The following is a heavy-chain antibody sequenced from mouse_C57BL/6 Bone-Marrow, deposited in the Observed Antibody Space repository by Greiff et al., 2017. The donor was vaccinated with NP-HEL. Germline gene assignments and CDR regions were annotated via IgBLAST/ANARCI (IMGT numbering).Heavy chain of an antibody. J-gene: IGHJ1*03. V-gene: IGHV1-81*01. CDR2: IYPRSGNT. Sequence: QVQLQQSGAELARPGASVKLSCKASGYTFTSYGISWVKQRTGQGLEWIGEIYPRSGNTYYNEKFKGKATLTADKSSSTAYMELRSLTSEDSAVYFCARERIYYGRSDSWYFDVWGTGTTVTVSS. D-gene: IGHD1-1*01. CDR3: ARERIYYGRSDSWYFDV. CDR1: GYTFTSYG.